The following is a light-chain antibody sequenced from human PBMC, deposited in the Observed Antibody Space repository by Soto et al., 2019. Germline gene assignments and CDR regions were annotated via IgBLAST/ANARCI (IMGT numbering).Light chain of an antibody. V-gene: IGLV1-40*01. CDR3: QSYDTGLSGPVV. Sequence: QSVLTQPPSLSGAPGQNIIISCTGGGSNIGAGFDVHWYQQLPGTAPKLLIYGNTNRPSGVPDRFSCSKSGTSASLVITGLQAEDEADYYCQSYDTGLSGPVVFGGGTKVTVL. CDR2: GNT. J-gene: IGLJ2*01. CDR1: GSNIGAGFD.